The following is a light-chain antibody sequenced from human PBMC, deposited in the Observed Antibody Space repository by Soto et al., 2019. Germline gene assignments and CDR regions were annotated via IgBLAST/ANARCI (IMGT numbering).Light chain of an antibody. CDR2: EVS. V-gene: IGLV2-14*01. CDR3: SSYTSSSTRV. CDR1: SSDVGGYNY. Sequence: QSALTQPASVSGSPGQSITISCTGTSSDVGGYNYVSWYQQHPGKAPKLMIYEVSNRPSGVSNRFSGSKSGNTASLTISGHQAEDEADYYCSSYTSSSTRVFGGGPKLTVL. J-gene: IGLJ3*02.